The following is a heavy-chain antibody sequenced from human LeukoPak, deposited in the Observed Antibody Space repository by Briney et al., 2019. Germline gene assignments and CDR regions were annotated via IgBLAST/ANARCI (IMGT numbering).Heavy chain of an antibody. J-gene: IGHJ4*02. CDR1: GASISSGDYH. CDR2: IHDSGST. Sequence: PSETLSLTCTVSGASISSGDYHWNWIRQPPGKGLEWIGFIHDSGSTYYNPSLKSRVTISVDTSKNQFSLKLSSVTAADTAVYYCARHGSSTIDYWGQGTLVTVSS. V-gene: IGHV4-30-4*01. D-gene: IGHD6-13*01. CDR3: ARHGSSTIDY.